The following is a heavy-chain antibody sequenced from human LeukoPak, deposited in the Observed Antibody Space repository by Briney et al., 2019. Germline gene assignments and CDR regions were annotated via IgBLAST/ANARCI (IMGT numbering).Heavy chain of an antibody. Sequence: GGSLRLSCAASGFTFSSYAMHWVRQAPGKGLEWVAVISYDGSNKYYADSVKGRFTISRDNSKNTLYLQMNSLRAEDTAVYYCARDLGTTVTTNSFDYWGQGTLATVSS. D-gene: IGHD4-11*01. CDR2: ISYDGSNK. CDR3: ARDLGTTVTTNSFDY. V-gene: IGHV3-30*04. CDR1: GFTFSSYA. J-gene: IGHJ4*02.